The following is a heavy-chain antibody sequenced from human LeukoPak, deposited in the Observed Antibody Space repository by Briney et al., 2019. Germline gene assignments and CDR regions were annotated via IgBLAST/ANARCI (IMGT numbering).Heavy chain of an antibody. D-gene: IGHD3-10*01. V-gene: IGHV4-38-2*01. J-gene: IGHJ4*02. CDR2: IYHSGST. CDR3: AEGGRTSGSYYKYYFDY. CDR1: GYSISSGYY. Sequence: SETLSLTCAVSGYSISSGYYWGWIRQPPGKGLEWIGSIYHSGSTYYNPSLKSRVTISVDTSKNQFSLKLSSVTAADTAVYYCAEGGRTSGSYYKYYFDYWGQGALVTVSS.